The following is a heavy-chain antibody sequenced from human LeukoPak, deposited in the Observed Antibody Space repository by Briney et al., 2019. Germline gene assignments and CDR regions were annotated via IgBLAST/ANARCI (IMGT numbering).Heavy chain of an antibody. V-gene: IGHV3-23*01. CDR3: AKDISGYYDVAFDY. Sequence: PGGSLRLSCAASGFTFSRNGMTWVRQAPGKGLEWVSAISGSGGSTYYADSVKGRFTISRDNSKNTLYLQMNSLRAEDTAVYYCAKDISGYYDVAFDYWGQGTLVTVSS. CDR1: GFTFSRNG. CDR2: ISGSGGST. D-gene: IGHD3-22*01. J-gene: IGHJ4*02.